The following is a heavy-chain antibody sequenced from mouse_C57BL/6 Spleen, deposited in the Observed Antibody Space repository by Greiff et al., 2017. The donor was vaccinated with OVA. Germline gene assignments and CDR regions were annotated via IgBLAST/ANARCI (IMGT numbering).Heavy chain of an antibody. V-gene: IGHV5-17*01. CDR2: ISSGSSTI. Sequence: EVMLVESGGGLVKPGGSLKLSCAASGFTFSDYGMHWVRQAPEKGLEWVAYISSGSSTIYYADTVKGRFTISRDNAKNTLFLQMTSLRSEDTAMYYCARESLDYPYFDYWGQGTTLTVSS. CDR3: ARESLDYPYFDY. D-gene: IGHD5-5*01. J-gene: IGHJ2*01. CDR1: GFTFSDYG.